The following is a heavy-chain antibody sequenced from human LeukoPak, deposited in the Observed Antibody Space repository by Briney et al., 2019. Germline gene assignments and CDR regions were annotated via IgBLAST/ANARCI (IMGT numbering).Heavy chain of an antibody. D-gene: IGHD3-22*01. Sequence: ASVKVSCKASGYTFTGYYIHWVRQAPGQGLEWMGWINPNSGGTNYAQKFQGWVTMTRDTSISTAYMELSRLRSDDTAVYYCARGPTYYYDSSGYYLDYWGQGTLVTVSS. CDR3: ARGPTYYYDSSGYYLDY. V-gene: IGHV1-2*04. J-gene: IGHJ4*02. CDR2: INPNSGGT. CDR1: GYTFTGYY.